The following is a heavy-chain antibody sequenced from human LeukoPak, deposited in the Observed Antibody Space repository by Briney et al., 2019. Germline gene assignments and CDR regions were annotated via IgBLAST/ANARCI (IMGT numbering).Heavy chain of an antibody. CDR2: IYTTWCT. J-gene: IGHJ4*02. D-gene: IGHD6-19*01. Sequence: SYTLSLTCTVSGGSISRYYRTWIRQPAGKGLEWMGRIYTTWCTNYNPSLNSRVTMSVDTSTNQFTLKPTSVTAADTAAYYRARQIALAGKAGFDYGGQGPRVTVSS. CDR1: GGSISRYY. V-gene: IGHV4-4*07. CDR3: ARQIALAGKAGFDY.